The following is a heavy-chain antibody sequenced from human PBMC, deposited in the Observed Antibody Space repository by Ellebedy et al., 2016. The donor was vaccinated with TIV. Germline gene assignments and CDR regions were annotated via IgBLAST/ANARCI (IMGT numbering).Heavy chain of an antibody. CDR1: GFTFSNYN. CDR2: ISGSSTYT. V-gene: IGHV3-21*01. CDR3: ARDMGYSSGWHYFDY. J-gene: IGHJ4*02. Sequence: GESLKISCAASGFTFSNYNMNWVRQAPGKGLEWLSSISGSSTYTYSADALKGRFTLSRDNAKNSLFLQMHSRRAEDTAVYYCARDMGYSSGWHYFDYWGLGTLVIVS. D-gene: IGHD6-19*01.